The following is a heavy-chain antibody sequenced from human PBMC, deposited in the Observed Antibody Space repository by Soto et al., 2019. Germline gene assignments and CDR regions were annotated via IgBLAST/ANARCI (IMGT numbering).Heavy chain of an antibody. CDR2: INPNSGGT. CDR1: GYTFTGYY. J-gene: IGHJ6*02. D-gene: IGHD3-16*02. Sequence: GASVKVSCKASGYTFTGYYMHWVRQAPGQGLEWMGWINPNSGGTNYAQKFQGWVTMTRDTSISTAYMELSRLRSDDTAAYYCARTPPDGTFGGVIGDYYYYYGMDVWGQGTTVTVSS. CDR3: ARTPPDGTFGGVIGDYYYYYGMDV. V-gene: IGHV1-2*04.